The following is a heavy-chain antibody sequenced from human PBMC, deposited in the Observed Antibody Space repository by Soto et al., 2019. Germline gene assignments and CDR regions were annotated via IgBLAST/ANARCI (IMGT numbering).Heavy chain of an antibody. CDR3: ARSKDCSVGSCFHNWCDP. CDR2: IYHSGST. CDR1: SGSISSSNW. Sequence: QVQLQESGPGLVKPSGTLSLTCAVSSGSISSSNWWSWVRQPPGKGLEWIGEIYHSGSTTYNPSLKSRVTISVDKSKNQFALKLSSVTAADTAVYYCARSKDCSVGSCFHNWCDPWGQGTLVTVSS. J-gene: IGHJ5*02. D-gene: IGHD2-15*01. V-gene: IGHV4-4*02.